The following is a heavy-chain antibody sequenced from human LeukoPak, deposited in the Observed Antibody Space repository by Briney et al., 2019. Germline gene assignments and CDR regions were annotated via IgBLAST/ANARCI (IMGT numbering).Heavy chain of an antibody. CDR1: GYTFTSYY. D-gene: IGHD3-3*01. V-gene: IGHV1-46*01. CDR2: INPSGGST. J-gene: IGHJ5*02. Sequence: ASVKVSCKASGYTFTSYYMHWVRQAPGQGLEWMGIINPSGGSTSYAQKFQGRVTMTTDTSTSTAYMELRSLRSDDTAVSYCARITYDFWSGYYMPDDPWGQGTLVTVSS. CDR3: ARITYDFWSGYYMPDDP.